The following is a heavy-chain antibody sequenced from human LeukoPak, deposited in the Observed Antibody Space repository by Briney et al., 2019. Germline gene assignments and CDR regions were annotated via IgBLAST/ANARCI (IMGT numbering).Heavy chain of an antibody. CDR2: ISGSGGST. V-gene: IGHV3-23*01. CDR1: GFTFSSYA. D-gene: IGHD3-22*01. J-gene: IGHJ4*02. Sequence: PGGSLRLSCAASGFTFSSYALSWVRQAPGKGLGWVSAISGSGGSTYYADSVKGRFTISRDNSKNTLYLQMNSLRAEDTAVYYCARGRAYYDSSGYWNYGYWGQGTLVTVSS. CDR3: ARGRAYYDSSGYWNYGY.